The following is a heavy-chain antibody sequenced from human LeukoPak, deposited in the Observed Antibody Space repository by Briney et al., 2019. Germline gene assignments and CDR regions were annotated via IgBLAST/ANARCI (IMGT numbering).Heavy chain of an antibody. Sequence: PGGSLRLSCAASVFTFSSYWMSWVRQGPGKGLEWVANINQDGSEKYYVDSVKGRFTISRDNAKNSLYLQMNSLRAEDTAVYYCARKGGSKVRGVIMDAFDMWGQGTMVTVSS. CDR3: ARKGGSKVRGVIMDAFDM. CDR2: INQDGSEK. V-gene: IGHV3-7*05. J-gene: IGHJ3*02. CDR1: VFTFSSYW. D-gene: IGHD3-10*01.